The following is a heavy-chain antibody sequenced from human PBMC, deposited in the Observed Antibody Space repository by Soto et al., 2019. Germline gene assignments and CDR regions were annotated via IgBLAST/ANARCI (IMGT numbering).Heavy chain of an antibody. V-gene: IGHV3-30-3*01. Sequence: GGSLRLSCAASGFTFSSYAMHWVRQAPGKGLEWVAVISYDGSNKYYADSVKGRFTISRDNSKNTLYLQMNSLRAEDTAVFYCARGASGWFDFFDYWGQGTLVTVSS. CDR3: ARGASGWFDFFDY. CDR1: GFTFSSYA. CDR2: ISYDGSNK. D-gene: IGHD6-19*01. J-gene: IGHJ4*02.